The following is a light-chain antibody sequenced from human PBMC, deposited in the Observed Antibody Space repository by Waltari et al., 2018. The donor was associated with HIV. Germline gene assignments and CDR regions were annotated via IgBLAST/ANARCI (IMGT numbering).Light chain of an antibody. CDR3: QQYNNWPRT. CDR2: EAS. J-gene: IGKJ1*01. CDR1: QSISSN. Sequence: EVVMTQSPGTLSVSPGEGATLSCRASQSISSNLAWYQQKPGQAPILLLYEASTGATGVPARFIGSGFGTDFTLIITSLQFEDVAVYYCQQYNNWPRTFGQGTKVEF. V-gene: IGKV3-15*01.